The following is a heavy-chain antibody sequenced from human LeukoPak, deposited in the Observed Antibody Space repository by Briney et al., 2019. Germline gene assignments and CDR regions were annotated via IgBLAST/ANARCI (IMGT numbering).Heavy chain of an antibody. V-gene: IGHV3-33*08. D-gene: IGHD3-22*01. Sequence: PGGSLRLSCAASGFTFSSYWMSWVRQAPGKGLEWVAVIWYDGSNKYYADSVKGRFTISRDNSKNTLYLQMNSLRAEDTAVYYCARARSMIVVATGFDYWGQGTLVTVSS. CDR2: IWYDGSNK. CDR3: ARARSMIVVATGFDY. CDR1: GFTFSSYW. J-gene: IGHJ4*02.